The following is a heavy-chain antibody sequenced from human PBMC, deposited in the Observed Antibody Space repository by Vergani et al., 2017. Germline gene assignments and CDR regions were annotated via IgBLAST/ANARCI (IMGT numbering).Heavy chain of an antibody. CDR1: GVSVTGLGFF. D-gene: IGHD1-7*01. J-gene: IGHJ5*02. V-gene: IGHV4-30-2*01. CDR3: AISVFYSVNYLLPGEVWFDG. CDR2: VSHSGVT. Sequence: QLQLRESGSGLLKPSQTLSLTCSVSGVSVTGLGFFWTWIRQPPGKGLEWIGYVSHSGVTDYNPSLKNRVTISLDKSKNQFSLNVRSVTAADTAMYYCAISVFYSVNYLLPGEVWFDGCVQGAQGSVSS.